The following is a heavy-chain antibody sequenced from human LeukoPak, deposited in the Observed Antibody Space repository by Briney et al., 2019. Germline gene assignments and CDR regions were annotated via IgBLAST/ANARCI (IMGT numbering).Heavy chain of an antibody. CDR3: ARHSYSDHDVYFDY. V-gene: IGHV4-39*01. D-gene: IGHD4-17*01. CDR2: IYYSGST. CDR1: GGSISSSSYY. Sequence: KPSETLSLTCTVSGGSISSSSYYWGWIRQPPGKGLEWIGSIYYSGSTYYNPSLKSRVTISVDTSKNQFSLKLSSVTAADTAVCYCARHSYSDHDVYFDYWGQGTLVTVSS. J-gene: IGHJ4*02.